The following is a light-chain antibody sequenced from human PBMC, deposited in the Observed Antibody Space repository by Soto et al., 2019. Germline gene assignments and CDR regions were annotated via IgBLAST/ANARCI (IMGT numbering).Light chain of an antibody. V-gene: IGLV2-14*01. CDR3: SSYTSSSTSLVV. J-gene: IGLJ2*01. CDR2: DVS. CDR1: SSDVGGYNY. Sequence: QPVLTQPASVYGSPGQSITISCTGTSSDVGGYNYVSWYQQHPGKAPKLMIYDVSNRPSGVSNRFSGSKSGNTASLTISGLQAEDEADYYCSSYTSSSTSLVVFGGGTKLTVL.